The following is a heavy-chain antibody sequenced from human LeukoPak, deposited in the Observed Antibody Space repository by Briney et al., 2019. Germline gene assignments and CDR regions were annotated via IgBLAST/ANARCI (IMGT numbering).Heavy chain of an antibody. Sequence: GGSLRLSCAASGFTFSSYGMHWVRQAPGKGLEWVAFIRYDGSNKYYPDSVKGRFTISRDNSKNTLYLQMNSLRAEDTAVYYCANTRRGYCSSTSCYRAPESWGRGTLVTVSS. CDR1: GFTFSSYG. CDR2: IRYDGSNK. J-gene: IGHJ5*02. V-gene: IGHV3-30*02. D-gene: IGHD2-2*01. CDR3: ANTRRGYCSSTSCYRAPES.